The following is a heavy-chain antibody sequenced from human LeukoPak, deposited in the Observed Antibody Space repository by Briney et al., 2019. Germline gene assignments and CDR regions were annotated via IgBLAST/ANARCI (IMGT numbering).Heavy chain of an antibody. D-gene: IGHD2-2*01. V-gene: IGHV3-30*18. J-gene: IGHJ4*02. CDR2: ISYDGSNK. Sequence: GGSLRLSCAASGFTFSSYGMHWVRQAPGKGLEWVAVISYDGSNKYYADSVKGRFTISRDNSKNRLYLQMNSLRAEDTAVYYCAKARLLYCSSTSCPDTNYFDYWGQGTLVTVSS. CDR3: AKARLLYCSSTSCPDTNYFDY. CDR1: GFTFSSYG.